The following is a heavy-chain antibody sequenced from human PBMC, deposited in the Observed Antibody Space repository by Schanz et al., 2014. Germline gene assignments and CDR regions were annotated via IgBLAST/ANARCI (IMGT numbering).Heavy chain of an antibody. V-gene: IGHV3-74*02. D-gene: IGHD6-13*01. CDR3: ARSGSSNWYFFDY. J-gene: IGHJ4*02. CDR1: GFTFSTYW. CDR2: INSDGTTT. Sequence: EVQLVESGGGLVQPGGSLKLSCAASGFTFSTYWMHWVRQAPGKGLVWVSHINSDGTTTTYADSVKGRFTISRDNAENTLYLQMNSLRVEDTAVYYCARSGSSNWYFFDYWGQGTLVTVSS.